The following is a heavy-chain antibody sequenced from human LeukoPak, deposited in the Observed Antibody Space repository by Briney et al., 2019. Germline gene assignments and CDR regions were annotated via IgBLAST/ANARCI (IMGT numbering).Heavy chain of an antibody. V-gene: IGHV4-61*02. J-gene: IGHJ4*02. D-gene: IGHD2-8*01. CDR2: IYTSGST. CDR3: ATSPNYCTNGVCYETIDH. Sequence: PSETLSLTCTVSGYSISSGSYYWSWIRQPAGKGLEWIGRIYTSGSTNYNPSLKSRVTISVDTSKNQFSLKLSSVTAADTAVYYCATSPNYCTNGVCYETIDHWGQGTLVTVSS. CDR1: GYSISSGSYY.